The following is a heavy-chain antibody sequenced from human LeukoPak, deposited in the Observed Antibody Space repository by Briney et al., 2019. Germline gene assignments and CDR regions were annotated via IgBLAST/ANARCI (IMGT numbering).Heavy chain of an antibody. V-gene: IGHV1-8*01. D-gene: IGHD2-21*02. Sequence: ASVKVSCKALGYTFTTYDINWVRQATGQGLEWMGWMNPNSGNTGYAQKFQGRVSMTRNISISTAYMELSSLRSDDTAVYYCARDSPRRGGDYRLDYWGQGTLVTVSS. J-gene: IGHJ4*02. CDR3: ARDSPRRGGDYRLDY. CDR1: GYTFTTYD. CDR2: MNPNSGNT.